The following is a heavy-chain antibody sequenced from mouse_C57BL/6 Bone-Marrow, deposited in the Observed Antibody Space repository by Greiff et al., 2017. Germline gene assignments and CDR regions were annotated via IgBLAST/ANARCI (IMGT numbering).Heavy chain of an antibody. V-gene: IGHV1-11*01. CDR2: IYPVSGET. J-gene: IGHJ4*01. CDR3: GSLYYGSSYAMDY. Sequence: LMESGAELASPGASVTLSCKASGYTFTDHIMNWVKKRPGQGLEWIGRIYPVSGETNYNQKFMGKATFSVDRSSSTVYMVLNSLTSEDPAVYYCGSLYYGSSYAMDYWGQGTSVTVSS. D-gene: IGHD1-1*01. CDR1: GYTFTDHI.